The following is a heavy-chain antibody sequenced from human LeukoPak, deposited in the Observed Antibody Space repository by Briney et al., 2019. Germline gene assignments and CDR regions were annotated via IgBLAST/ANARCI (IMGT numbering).Heavy chain of an antibody. D-gene: IGHD6-6*01. CDR2: ISGSSSYI. CDR1: GFTFSSYE. Sequence: PGGSLRPSCAASGFTFSSYEMNWVRQAPGKGLEWVSSISGSSSYIYYADSMKGRFTISRDNAKNSLYLQMNSLRAEDTAVYYCARGSSNVAARNNWFDPWGQGTLVTVSS. J-gene: IGHJ5*02. CDR3: ARGSSNVAARNNWFDP. V-gene: IGHV3-21*01.